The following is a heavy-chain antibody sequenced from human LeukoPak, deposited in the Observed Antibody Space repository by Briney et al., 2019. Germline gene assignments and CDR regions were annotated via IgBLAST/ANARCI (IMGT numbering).Heavy chain of an antibody. CDR3: ARAPMYYDSSGYYYVPPVY. CDR1: GGTFSSYA. CDR2: IIPIFGTA. D-gene: IGHD3-22*01. V-gene: IGHV1-69*06. Sequence: ASVKVSCKASGGTFSSYAISWVRQAPGQGLEWMGGIIPIFGTANYAQKFQGRVTITADKSTSTAYMELSSLRSEDTAVYYCARAPMYYDSSGYYYVPPVYWGQGTLVTVSS. J-gene: IGHJ4*02.